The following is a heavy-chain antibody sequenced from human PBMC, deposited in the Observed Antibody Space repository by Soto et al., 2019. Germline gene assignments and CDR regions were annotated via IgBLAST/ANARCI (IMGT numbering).Heavy chain of an antibody. CDR2: ISYSGRT. D-gene: IGHD2-15*01. CDR3: ARHTPAISISDH. Sequence: GKGLEWIGSISYSGRTYYTPSLTSRVTISVDTSKTHFSLTLHSLPAGDTAVDYGARHTPAISISDHWGQGTLVTVSS. V-gene: IGHV4-39*01. J-gene: IGHJ4*02.